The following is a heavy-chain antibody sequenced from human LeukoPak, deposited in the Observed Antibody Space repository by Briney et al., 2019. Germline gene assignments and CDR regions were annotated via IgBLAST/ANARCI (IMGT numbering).Heavy chain of an antibody. V-gene: IGHV4-34*01. J-gene: IGHJ3*02. CDR2: INHSGST. D-gene: IGHD6-19*01. Sequence: SETLSLTCAVYGGSFSGYYWSWIRQPPGKGLEWIGEINHSGSTNYNPSLKSRVTISVDTSKNQFSLKLSSVTAADTAVYYCVPVAVAGTGVSIWGQGTMVTVPS. CDR1: GGSFSGYY. CDR3: VPVAVAGTGVSI.